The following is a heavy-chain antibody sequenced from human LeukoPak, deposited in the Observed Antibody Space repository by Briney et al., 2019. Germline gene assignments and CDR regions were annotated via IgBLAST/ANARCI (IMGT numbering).Heavy chain of an antibody. Sequence: GASVKVSCKASGYTFTSYGISWVRQAPGQGLEWMGWISAYNGNTNYAQKLQGRVTMTTDTSTSTAYMELRSLRSDDTAVYYCARVGRDFWSGYLTVDYYYMDVWGKGTTVTVSS. D-gene: IGHD3-3*01. CDR3: ARVGRDFWSGYLTVDYYYMDV. J-gene: IGHJ6*03. V-gene: IGHV1-18*01. CDR2: ISAYNGNT. CDR1: GYTFTSYG.